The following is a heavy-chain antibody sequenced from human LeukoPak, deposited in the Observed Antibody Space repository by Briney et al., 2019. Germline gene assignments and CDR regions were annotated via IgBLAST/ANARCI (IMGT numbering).Heavy chain of an antibody. V-gene: IGHV3-15*01. J-gene: IGHJ4*02. D-gene: IGHD5-12*01. CDR2: IKSKTDGGTT. CDR3: FGFPRKYSQADIGRIDY. CDR1: RYIFSDSC. Sequence: GGSLRLSCTASRYIFSDSCMNWARQAPGKSLEWLGRIKSKTDGGTTDYGAPVKGRFTISRDDSKDTLFLQMNSLKTEDRAVYYWFGFPRKYSQADIGRIDYRGQGTLVTVSS.